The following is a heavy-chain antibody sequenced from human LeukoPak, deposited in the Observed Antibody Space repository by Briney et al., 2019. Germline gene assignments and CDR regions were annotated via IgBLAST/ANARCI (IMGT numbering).Heavy chain of an antibody. CDR1: GGSFSGFY. J-gene: IGHJ5*02. D-gene: IGHD6-13*01. V-gene: IGHV3-21*04. CDR2: ISSSSSYI. Sequence: ETLSLTCTVSGGSFSGFYWSWIRQSPGKGLEWVSSISSSSSYIYYADSVKGRFTISRDNAKNSLYLQMNSLRAEDTAVYYCARGYGGIAAAGGWFDPWGQGTLVTVSS. CDR3: ARGYGGIAAAGGWFDP.